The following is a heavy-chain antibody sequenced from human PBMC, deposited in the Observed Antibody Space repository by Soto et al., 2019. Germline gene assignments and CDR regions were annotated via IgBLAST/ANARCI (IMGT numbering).Heavy chain of an antibody. CDR2: ISAYNGNT. CDR1: GYTFTSYG. J-gene: IGHJ3*02. CDR3: ASRGGGHAFDI. Sequence: QVQLVQSGAEVKKPGASVKVSCKASGYTFTSYGISWVRQAPGQGLEWMGWISAYNGNTNYAQKLQGRVTMTTDTSPSTAYMGVRNLSLDDTAVYYCASRGGGHAFDIWGQGTMVTVSS. V-gene: IGHV1-18*01. D-gene: IGHD3-10*01.